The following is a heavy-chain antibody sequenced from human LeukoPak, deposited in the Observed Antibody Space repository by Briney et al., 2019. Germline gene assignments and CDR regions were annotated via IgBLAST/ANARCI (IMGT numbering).Heavy chain of an antibody. Sequence: ASVKVSCKASGYSFNTYYMNWVRQAPGQGLEWLGWINTDSGGTNYAQKFLGRVTMTRDKANSTAYLELSGLRSDDTAVYYCSRHVVTLVGGVNKRKDDWFDPWGQGTLVSVST. CDR3: SRHVVTLVGGVNKRKDDWFDP. CDR2: INTDSGGT. D-gene: IGHD3-16*01. J-gene: IGHJ5*02. V-gene: IGHV1-2*02. CDR1: GYSFNTYY.